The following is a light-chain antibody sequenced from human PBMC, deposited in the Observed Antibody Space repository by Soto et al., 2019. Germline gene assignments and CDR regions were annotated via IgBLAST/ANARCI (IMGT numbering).Light chain of an antibody. V-gene: IGKV1-17*01. Sequence: TQSPSSLSASVGDRVSITCRASQDIGNNLGWYQQKPGEAPKRLIYGSSSLQRGVPSRFSGSGSGTDFTLTISGLRPEDFATYYCLQHDSFPRTFGQGTKLEIK. CDR3: LQHDSFPRT. CDR1: QDIGNN. CDR2: GSS. J-gene: IGKJ1*01.